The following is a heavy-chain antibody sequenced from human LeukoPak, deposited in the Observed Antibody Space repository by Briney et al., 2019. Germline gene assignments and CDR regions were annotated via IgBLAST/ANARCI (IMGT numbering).Heavy chain of an antibody. V-gene: IGHV3-48*03. D-gene: IGHD3-22*01. CDR1: RFTFSSYE. J-gene: IGHJ4*02. CDR3: ARDSSSGYPYYFDY. Sequence: GWSLRLSCAASRFTFSSYEMNWVRQAPGKGLEWVSYISSSGSTIYYADSVKGRFTISRDNAKNSLYLQMNSLRAEDTALYSCARDSSSGYPYYFDYWGQGTLVTVSP. CDR2: ISSSGSTI.